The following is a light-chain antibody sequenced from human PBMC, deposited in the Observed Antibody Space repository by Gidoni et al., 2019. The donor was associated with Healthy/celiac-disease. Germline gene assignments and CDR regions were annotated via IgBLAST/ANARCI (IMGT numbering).Light chain of an antibody. Sequence: EIAMTQYPATLSVSPGERATLSCRASRSVSSNVAWYQQKPGQAPRLLIYGASTSASGIPARFSGSGSGTEFTLPISSLQSEDFAVCYCQQYNDWSPLTFGGGTKVEIK. J-gene: IGKJ4*01. CDR3: QQYNDWSPLT. CDR2: GAS. CDR1: RSVSSN. V-gene: IGKV3-15*01.